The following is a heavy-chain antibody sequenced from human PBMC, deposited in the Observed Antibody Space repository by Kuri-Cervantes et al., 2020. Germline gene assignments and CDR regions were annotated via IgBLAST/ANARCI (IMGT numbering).Heavy chain of an antibody. J-gene: IGHJ6*02. V-gene: IGHV3-30-3*01. D-gene: IGHD6-19*01. CDR2: ISYDGSNK. CDR1: GFTFSSYA. Sequence: GESLKISCAAFGFTFSSYAMHWVRQAPGKGLEWVAVISYDGSNKYYADSVKGRFTISRDNSKNTLYLQMNSLRAEDTAVYYCASLSRAVAGNYYYYGMDVWGQGTTVTGSS. CDR3: ASLSRAVAGNYYYYGMDV.